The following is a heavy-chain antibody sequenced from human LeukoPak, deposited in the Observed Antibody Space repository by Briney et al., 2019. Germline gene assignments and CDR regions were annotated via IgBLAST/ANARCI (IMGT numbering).Heavy chain of an antibody. Sequence: GGSLRLSCAASGFTFSSYAMSWVRQAPGKGLEWVSAISGSGGSTYYADSVKGRFTISRDNSKNTLYLQMNSLRAEDTAVYYCAKLPFLLRSLEWHYDAFDIWGQGTMVTVSS. D-gene: IGHD3-3*01. CDR3: AKLPFLLRSLEWHYDAFDI. J-gene: IGHJ3*02. V-gene: IGHV3-23*01. CDR2: ISGSGGST. CDR1: GFTFSSYA.